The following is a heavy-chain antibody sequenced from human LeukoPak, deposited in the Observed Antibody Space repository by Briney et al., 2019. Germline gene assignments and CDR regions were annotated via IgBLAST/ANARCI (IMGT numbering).Heavy chain of an antibody. CDR3: ARSPSSGYYVDY. D-gene: IGHD3-22*01. J-gene: IGHJ4*02. CDR1: GYTFTSYD. CDR2: MNPNSGNT. V-gene: IGHV1-8*03. Sequence: ASVKVSCKASGYTFTSYDINWVRQATGQGLEWMGWMNPNSGNTGYAQKFQGRVTITRNTSISTAYMELSSLRSEDTAVYYCARSPSSGYYVDYWGQGTLVTVSS.